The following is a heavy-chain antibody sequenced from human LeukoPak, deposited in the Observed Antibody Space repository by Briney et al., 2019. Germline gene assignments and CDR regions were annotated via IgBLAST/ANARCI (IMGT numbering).Heavy chain of an antibody. Sequence: PSETLSLTCTVSGGSISSSSYYWGWIRQPPGKGLEWIGYIYYSGSTYYNPSLKSRVTISVDTSKNQFSLKLSSVTAADTAVYYCARDILWFGELNAFDIWGQGTMVTVSS. J-gene: IGHJ3*02. CDR3: ARDILWFGELNAFDI. CDR2: IYYSGST. D-gene: IGHD3-10*01. V-gene: IGHV4-39*07. CDR1: GGSISSSSYY.